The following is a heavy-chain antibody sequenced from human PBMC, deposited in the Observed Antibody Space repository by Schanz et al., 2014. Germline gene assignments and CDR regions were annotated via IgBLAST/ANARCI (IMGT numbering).Heavy chain of an antibody. V-gene: IGHV3-7*01. CDR1: GFTVSSNH. CDR3: AKDLLYGAPMPLNHLDY. CDR2: IKQDGSEK. Sequence: EGQLAESGGGLVQPGGSLRLSCAVSGFTVSSNHMSWVRQAPGKGLEWVANIKQDGSEKYYVDAVKGRFTISRDNAKNSMYLHMKSLRGEDTAVYYCAKDLLYGAPMPLNHLDYWGQGTLVTVSS. D-gene: IGHD2-2*01. J-gene: IGHJ4*02.